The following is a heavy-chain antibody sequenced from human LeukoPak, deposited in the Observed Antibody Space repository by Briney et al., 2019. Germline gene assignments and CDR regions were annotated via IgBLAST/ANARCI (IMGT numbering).Heavy chain of an antibody. CDR2: ISYDGSNK. J-gene: IGHJ4*02. CDR3: ACSGSGYYS. D-gene: IGHD3-22*01. Sequence: PGRSLRLSCAASGFTFSSYAMHWVRQAPGKGLEWVAVISYDGSNKYYADSVKGRFTISRDNSKNTLYLQMNSLRAEDTAVYCCACSGSGYYSWGQGTLVTVSS. CDR1: GFTFSSYA. V-gene: IGHV3-30-3*01.